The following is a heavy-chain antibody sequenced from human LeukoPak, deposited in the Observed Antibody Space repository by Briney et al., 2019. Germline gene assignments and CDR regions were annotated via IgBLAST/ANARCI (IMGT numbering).Heavy chain of an antibody. D-gene: IGHD6-19*01. V-gene: IGHV3-30*18. J-gene: IGHJ4*02. CDR2: ISSDGSGK. Sequence: GGSLRLSCTASGFTFSTYGMHWVRQAPGKGLEWVALISSDGSGKYYADSVTGRFTVSRDNSKNTLYLQMNSLRPEDTAVCYCAKDSSAWKYYFGYWGQGTLVTVSS. CDR1: GFTFSTYG. CDR3: AKDSSAWKYYFGY.